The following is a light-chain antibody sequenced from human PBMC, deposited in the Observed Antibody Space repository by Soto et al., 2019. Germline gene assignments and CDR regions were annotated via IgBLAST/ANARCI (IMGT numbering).Light chain of an antibody. Sequence: EIVWTQSPATLSLSPGERATLSCRASQGVSSYLAWYQRKPGQAPRLLIYDASNRATGIPARFSGSGSGTDFTLTISSLEPEDFAVYYCQQRSHWPPAFGQGTKLEIK. CDR3: QQRSHWPPA. J-gene: IGKJ2*01. CDR2: DAS. CDR1: QGVSSY. V-gene: IGKV3-11*01.